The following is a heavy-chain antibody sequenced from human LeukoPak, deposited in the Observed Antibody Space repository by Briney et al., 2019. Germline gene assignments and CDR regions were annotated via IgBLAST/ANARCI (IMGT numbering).Heavy chain of an antibody. D-gene: IGHD2-2*02. Sequence: GGSLRLSCAASGFTFSNYAMSWVRQAPGKGLEWVSGISGSGTSTYYADSVKGRFTISRDNSKNTLYLQMNSLRAEDTAVYYCARDLGRYCSSTSCYKENNWFDPWGQGTLVTVSS. CDR2: ISGSGTST. J-gene: IGHJ5*02. CDR3: ARDLGRYCSSTSCYKENNWFDP. V-gene: IGHV3-23*01. CDR1: GFTFSNYA.